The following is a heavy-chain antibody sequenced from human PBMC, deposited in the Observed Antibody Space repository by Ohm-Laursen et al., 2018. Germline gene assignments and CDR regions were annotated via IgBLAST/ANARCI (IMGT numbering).Heavy chain of an antibody. Sequence: SDTLSLTCTVSGGSISSYYWSWIRQPAGKGLEWIGRIYTSGSTNYNPSLKSRVTMSVDTSKNQFSLKLSSVTAADTAVYYCAREDGSGWYFHYYGMDVWGQGTTVTVSS. CDR1: GGSISSYY. V-gene: IGHV4-4*07. D-gene: IGHD6-19*01. CDR3: AREDGSGWYFHYYGMDV. CDR2: IYTSGST. J-gene: IGHJ6*02.